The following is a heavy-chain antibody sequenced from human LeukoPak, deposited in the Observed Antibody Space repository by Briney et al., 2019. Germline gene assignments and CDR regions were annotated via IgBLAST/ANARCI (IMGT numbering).Heavy chain of an antibody. J-gene: IGHJ3*02. CDR2: INHSGST. CDR1: GGSFSGYY. V-gene: IGHV4-34*01. Sequence: KTSETLSLTCAVYGGSFSGYYWSWIRQPPGKGLEWIGEINHSGSTNYNPSLKSRVTISVDTSKNQFSLKLSSVTAADTAVYYCAKDKTVAGEYSSAFDIWGQGTMVTVSS. CDR3: AKDKTVAGEYSSAFDI. D-gene: IGHD6-19*01.